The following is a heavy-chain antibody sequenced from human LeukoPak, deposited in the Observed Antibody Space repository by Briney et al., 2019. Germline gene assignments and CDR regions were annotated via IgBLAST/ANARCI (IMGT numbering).Heavy chain of an antibody. CDR3: ARISDYDILTGYSNSRFDP. CDR1: GESFSGYY. D-gene: IGHD3-9*01. J-gene: IGHJ5*02. Sequence: SETLSLTCAVYGESFSGYYWSWIRQPPGKGLEWIGEINHSGSTNNNPTLKSRVTISVDTSKNQFSLKLRSVTAADTAVYYCARISDYDILTGYSNSRFDPWGQGTLVTVSS. CDR2: INHSGST. V-gene: IGHV4-34*01.